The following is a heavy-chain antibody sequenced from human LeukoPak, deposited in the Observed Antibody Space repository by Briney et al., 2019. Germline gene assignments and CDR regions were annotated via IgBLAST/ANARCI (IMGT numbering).Heavy chain of an antibody. D-gene: IGHD3-9*01. CDR2: IYYSGST. CDR1: GGSISSYY. CDR3: ARDILTGYYSGWFDH. J-gene: IGHJ5*02. Sequence: SETLSLTCTVSGGSISSYYWSWIRQPPGKGLEGIGYIYYSGSTNYNPSLKSLVTISVDTSKNQFSLKLSSVPAADTAVYYCARDILTGYYSGWFDHWGQGTLVTVSS. V-gene: IGHV4-59*01.